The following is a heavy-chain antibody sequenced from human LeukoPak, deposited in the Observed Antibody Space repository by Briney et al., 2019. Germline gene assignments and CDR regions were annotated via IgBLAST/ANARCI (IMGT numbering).Heavy chain of an antibody. CDR1: GFTFSSYE. J-gene: IGHJ4*02. D-gene: IGHD2-15*01. V-gene: IGHV3-48*03. CDR3: ARGGPKRIYYFDC. CDR2: ISSSGSSI. Sequence: GGSLRLSCAASGFTFSSYETNWVRQAPGKGLEGVSYISSSGSSIYYADSVKGRFTISRDNAKNSLYLQMNSLRAEDTAVYYCARGGPKRIYYFDCWGQGTLVTVSS.